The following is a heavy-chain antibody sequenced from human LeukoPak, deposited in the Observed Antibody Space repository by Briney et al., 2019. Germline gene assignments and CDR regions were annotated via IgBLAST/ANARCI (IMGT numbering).Heavy chain of an antibody. CDR1: GFTFSTFA. CDR2: ISSNGGSS. CDR3: VKITSVTGGDC. V-gene: IGHV3-64D*09. D-gene: IGHD1-1*01. J-gene: IGHJ4*02. Sequence: TGGSLRLSCSASGFTFSTFAMHWVRQAPGKGLEYVSGISSNGGSSFYADSVKGRFTISRDNSKNTLYLQMSSLRAEDTAVYYCVKITSVTGGDCWGQGTRLTVSS.